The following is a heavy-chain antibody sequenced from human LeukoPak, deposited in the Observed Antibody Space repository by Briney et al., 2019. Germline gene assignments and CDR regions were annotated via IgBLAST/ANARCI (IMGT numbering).Heavy chain of an antibody. Sequence: PGGSLRLSCAASGFTFSSHWMHWVRQAPGKGLVWVSRIGEDGRNRNYADSVKGRFTISRDNAKSTFYLQMNSLSAEDTAVYYCARVRDSSSWYLLGYWGQGTLVTVSS. CDR1: GFTFSSHW. J-gene: IGHJ4*02. V-gene: IGHV3-74*01. CDR3: ARVRDSSSWYLLGY. D-gene: IGHD6-13*01. CDR2: IGEDGRNR.